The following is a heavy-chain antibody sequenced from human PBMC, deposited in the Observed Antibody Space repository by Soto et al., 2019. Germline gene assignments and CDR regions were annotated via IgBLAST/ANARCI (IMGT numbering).Heavy chain of an antibody. D-gene: IGHD2-21*02. Sequence: EVQLLESGGGLVQPGGSLRLSCAASGFTFSSYAMSWVRQAPGKGLEWVSAISGSGGSTYYADSVKGRFTISSDNSKNTLYLQMNSLRGEDTAVSYCAKDGTDCGGDCPHNDAFDIWGQGTMVTVAS. CDR3: AKDGTDCGGDCPHNDAFDI. J-gene: IGHJ3*02. CDR2: ISGSGGST. V-gene: IGHV3-23*01. CDR1: GFTFSSYA.